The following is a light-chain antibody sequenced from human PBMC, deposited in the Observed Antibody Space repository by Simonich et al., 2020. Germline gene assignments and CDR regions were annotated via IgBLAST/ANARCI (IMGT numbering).Light chain of an antibody. CDR1: SSDVGCYNY. J-gene: IGLJ2*01. Sequence: QSALTQPRSLSGSPGQSVTISCTGTSSDVGCYNYVSWYQQHHGKAPKLMFYDFSNRLSGVSNRFSGSKSGNTASLTISGLQAEDEADYYCSSYTSSSTLVVFGGGTKLTVL. CDR2: DFS. V-gene: IGLV2-14*03. CDR3: SSYTSSSTLVV.